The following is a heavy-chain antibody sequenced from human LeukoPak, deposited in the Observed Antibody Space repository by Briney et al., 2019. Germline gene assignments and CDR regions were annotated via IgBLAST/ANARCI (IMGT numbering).Heavy chain of an antibody. CDR2: ISGSGGGT. V-gene: IGHV3-23*01. D-gene: IGHD3-22*01. CDR3: AKRGVVIRVILVGFHKEAYYFDS. Sequence: GGSLRLSCAVSGITLSNYGMSWVRQAPGKGLEWVAGISGSGGGTVYADSVKGRFTISRDNPKNTLYLQMNSLRAEDTAVYFCAKRGVVIRVILVGFHKEAYYFDSWGQGALVTVSS. J-gene: IGHJ4*02. CDR1: GITLSNYG.